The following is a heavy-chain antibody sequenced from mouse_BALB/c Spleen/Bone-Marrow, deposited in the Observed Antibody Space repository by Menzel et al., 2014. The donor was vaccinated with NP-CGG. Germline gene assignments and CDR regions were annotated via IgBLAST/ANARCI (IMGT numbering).Heavy chain of an antibody. J-gene: IGHJ2*01. CDR3: ARDYLYYFDY. Sequence: EVKLVESGGGLVQTGGFLRLSCATSGFTFTDHYMSWVRQPPGKALEWLGFIRNKANGYTTEYSASVKGRFTISRDNSQSIVYLQMNTLRAEDSATYYCARDYLYYFDYWGQGTTLTVSS. D-gene: IGHD2-1*01. CDR2: IRNKANGYTT. CDR1: GFTFTDHY. V-gene: IGHV7-3*02.